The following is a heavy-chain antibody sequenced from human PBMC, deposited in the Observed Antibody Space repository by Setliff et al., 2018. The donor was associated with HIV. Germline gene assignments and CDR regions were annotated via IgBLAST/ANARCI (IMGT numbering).Heavy chain of an antibody. J-gene: IGHJ4*02. CDR2: IYYSGST. D-gene: IGHD3-16*01. Sequence: SETLSLTCTVSRGSIYRSGFYWGWIRQPPGKGLEWIGSIYYSGSTYYNPSLKSRVTISADTSKNQFSLRLRSVTAADTAVYYCARGHGDYVWGSAFDYWGLGTLVTVSS. V-gene: IGHV4-39*01. CDR3: ARGHGDYVWGSAFDY. CDR1: RGSIYRSGFY.